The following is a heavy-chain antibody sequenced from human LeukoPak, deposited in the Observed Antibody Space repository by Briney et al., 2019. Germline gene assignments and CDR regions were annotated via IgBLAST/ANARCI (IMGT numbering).Heavy chain of an antibody. Sequence: GGSLRLSCAASGFAFSSYEMNWVRQAPGKGLEWVSYISSSNTIYYADSVKGRFTISRDNAKNSLYLQMNSLRAEDTAVYYCARDLEGSGDNFDYWGQGTLVTVSS. V-gene: IGHV3-48*03. CDR1: GFAFSSYE. CDR2: ISSSNTI. J-gene: IGHJ4*02. D-gene: IGHD2-15*01. CDR3: ARDLEGSGDNFDY.